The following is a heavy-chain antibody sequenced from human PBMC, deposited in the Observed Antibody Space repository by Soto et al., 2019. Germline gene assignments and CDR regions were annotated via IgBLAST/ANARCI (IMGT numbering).Heavy chain of an antibody. CDR2: INTDGSDT. Sequence: EVQLVESGGGLVQPGGSLTLSCAASGFTFSSHWMHWVRQAPGKGLVCVSRINTDGSDTTYADSVKGRFTISRDNVNNPLNQLLNSQSAQATDVYYCVRVYAVTIWLIWSWGQGTLVTVSS. V-gene: IGHV3-74*01. D-gene: IGHD5-18*01. CDR1: GFTFSSHW. CDR3: VRVYAVTIWLIWS. J-gene: IGHJ5*02.